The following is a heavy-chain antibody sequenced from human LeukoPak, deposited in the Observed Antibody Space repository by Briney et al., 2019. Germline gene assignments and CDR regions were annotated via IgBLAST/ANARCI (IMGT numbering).Heavy chain of an antibody. Sequence: AGESLKISCKGSEYRFATYWIGWVRQMPGQGLEWMGIIFPGDSDTRYSPSFQGQVTISADKSISTAYLQWSSLKASDTAIYYCASEYCSGGNCYFDYWGQGTLVTVSS. D-gene: IGHD2-15*01. CDR3: ASEYCSGGNCYFDY. CDR2: IFPGDSDT. J-gene: IGHJ4*02. V-gene: IGHV5-51*01. CDR1: EYRFATYW.